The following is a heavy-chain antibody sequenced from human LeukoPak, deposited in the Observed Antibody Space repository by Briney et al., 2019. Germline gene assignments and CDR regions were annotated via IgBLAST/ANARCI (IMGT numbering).Heavy chain of an antibody. CDR1: GYGFSSSW. V-gene: IGHV5-51*01. CDR2: IYPGDSDT. CDR3: AIGTTPYFVDY. D-gene: IGHD2/OR15-2a*01. J-gene: IGHJ4*02. Sequence: GESLKISCYGSGYGFSSSWIGWVRQRPGKGLEWMGFIYPGDSDTRYSPSFQAQVNISADKSIGTAFLQWRSLKASDTAMYYCAIGTTPYFVDYWGQGTLVTVSS.